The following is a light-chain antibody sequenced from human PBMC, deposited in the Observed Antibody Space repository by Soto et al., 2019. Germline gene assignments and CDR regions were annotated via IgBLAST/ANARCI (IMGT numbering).Light chain of an antibody. CDR2: DAS. CDR3: QQRSNWPPEVT. V-gene: IGKV3-11*01. CDR1: QSVDSS. Sequence: EIVLTQSPDTLSLSPGERATLSCRASQSVDSSLAWYQQKPGQAPRLLIYDASNRATGIPARFSGSGSGTDFTLTISSLEPEDFAFYYCQQRSNWPPEVTFGPGTKVDIK. J-gene: IGKJ3*01.